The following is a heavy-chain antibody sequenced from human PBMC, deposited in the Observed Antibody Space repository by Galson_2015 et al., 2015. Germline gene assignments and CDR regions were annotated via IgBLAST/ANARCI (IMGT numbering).Heavy chain of an antibody. J-gene: IGHJ4*02. D-gene: IGHD4-23*01. Sequence: SLRLSCAASGFTFSSYWMSWVRQAPGKGLEWVANIKQDGSGKYYVDSVKGRFTISRDNARNSLYLQMNSLRAEDTAVYYCARRGMTTVVTRFYFAYWGQGTLVTVSS. V-gene: IGHV3-7*03. CDR2: IKQDGSGK. CDR1: GFTFSSYW. CDR3: ARRGMTTVVTRFYFAY.